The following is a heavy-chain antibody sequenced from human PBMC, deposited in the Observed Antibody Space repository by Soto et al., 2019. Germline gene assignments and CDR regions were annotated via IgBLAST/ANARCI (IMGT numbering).Heavy chain of an antibody. CDR3: ARRYGSAIDY. CDR2: IYYSGST. Sequence: QVQLQESGPGLVKPSETLSLTCTASGGTISSWYWSWLRQPPGRELEWIGYIYYSGSTNCNPSLKSRVTISVARSMTQFSLKLSSVTAAATAVYCCARRYGSAIDYWGQGTLVTVSS. D-gene: IGHD1-26*01. J-gene: IGHJ4*02. CDR1: GGTISSWY. V-gene: IGHV4-59*08.